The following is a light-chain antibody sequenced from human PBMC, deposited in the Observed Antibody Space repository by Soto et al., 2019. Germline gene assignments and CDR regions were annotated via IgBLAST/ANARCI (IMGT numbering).Light chain of an antibody. CDR2: EVS. J-gene: IGLJ1*01. CDR1: SSDVGGYSR. V-gene: IGLV2-14*01. CDR3: NSYTSSNTRV. Sequence: QSALTQPASVSGSPGQSITISCTGTSSDVGGYSRVSWYQHHPGKAPKLIIYEVSDRPSGVSNRFSGSKSGNTASLTISGLQAEDEADYYCNSYTSSNTRVLGTGTKV.